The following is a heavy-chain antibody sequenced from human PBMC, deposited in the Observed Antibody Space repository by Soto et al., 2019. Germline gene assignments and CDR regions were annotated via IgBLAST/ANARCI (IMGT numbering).Heavy chain of an antibody. CDR3: ARGGGVYSSSWYYGMDV. CDR1: GFTFSSYG. CDR2: IWYDGSNK. Sequence: PGGSLRLSCAASGFTFSSYGMRWVRQAPGKGLEWVAVIWYDGSNKYYADSVKGRFTISRDNSKNTLYLQMNSLRAEDTAVYYCARGGGVYSSSWYYGMDVWGQGTTVTAP. D-gene: IGHD6-13*01. V-gene: IGHV3-33*01. J-gene: IGHJ6*02.